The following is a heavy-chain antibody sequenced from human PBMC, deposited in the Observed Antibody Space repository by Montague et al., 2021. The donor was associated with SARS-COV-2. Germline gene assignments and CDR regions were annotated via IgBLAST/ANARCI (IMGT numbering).Heavy chain of an antibody. CDR2: IFKNGKT. J-gene: IGHJ6*02. V-gene: IGHV4-59*08. CDR1: GDSITDDD. D-gene: IGHD3-22*01. Sequence: SETLSLTCTVSGDSITDDDWSWIRQPPGKGLEWIVNIFKNGKTDXXPSLRSRVITSVDTSKSQFSLKATSVTAADTAVYYCARYYERSLDVWGQGTTVTVSS. CDR3: ARYYERSLDV.